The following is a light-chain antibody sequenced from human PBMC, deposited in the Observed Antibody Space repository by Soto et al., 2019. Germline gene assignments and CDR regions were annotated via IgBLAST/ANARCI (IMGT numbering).Light chain of an antibody. J-gene: IGKJ1*01. Sequence: DIEMTQSPSTLSASLGDRVTITCRASQSISSWLAWYQQKPGKAPKLLIYDASSLESGVPSRFRGSGSGTEFTLTISSLQPDDFATYYGQQYNSYSPFGQGTKV. CDR1: QSISSW. V-gene: IGKV1-5*01. CDR2: DAS. CDR3: QQYNSYSP.